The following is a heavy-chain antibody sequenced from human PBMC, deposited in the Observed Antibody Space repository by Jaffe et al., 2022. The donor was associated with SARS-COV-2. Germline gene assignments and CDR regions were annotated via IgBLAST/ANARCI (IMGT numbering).Heavy chain of an antibody. CDR3: VKRGIVSPDDYYYYMDV. V-gene: IGHV3-23*04. Sequence: EVQLVESGGGLVQSGGSLRLSCVASGFIFRNYAMSWIRQAPGKGLEWVSSISGSGLSTFYADSVNADSVKGRFTISRDNSKNTVYLQMNSLRVEDTALYYCVKRGIVSPDDYYYYMDVWGRGTTVTVSS. D-gene: IGHD1-26*01. CDR1: GFIFRNYA. CDR2: ISGSGLST. J-gene: IGHJ6*03.